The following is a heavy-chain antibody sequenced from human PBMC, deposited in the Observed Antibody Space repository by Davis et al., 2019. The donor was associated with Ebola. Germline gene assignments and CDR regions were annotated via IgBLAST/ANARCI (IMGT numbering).Heavy chain of an antibody. Sequence: GESLITPRAAPGFNLSSYSMNWVRQAPGKGLGWGSYISSSISSIYYADSVKGRFTISRDNAKNSLYLQMNSLRDEDTAVYYCARERRCSGGSCYSRGYFQHWGQGTLVTVSS. CDR3: ARERRCSGGSCYSRGYFQH. CDR2: ISSSISSI. V-gene: IGHV3-48*02. J-gene: IGHJ1*01. CDR1: GFNLSSYS. D-gene: IGHD2-15*01.